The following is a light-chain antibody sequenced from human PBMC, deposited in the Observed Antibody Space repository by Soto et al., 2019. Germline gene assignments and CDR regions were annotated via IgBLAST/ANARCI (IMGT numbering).Light chain of an antibody. CDR3: SSYAASSHLL. CDR2: EVT. Sequence: QSVLTQPPSASGSPGQSVTISCSGTSSDIGDYNYVSWYQQYSGKAPKLIIFEVTKRPSGVPDRFSGSKSGNTAPLTVSGLQTEDEAYYYCSSYAASSHLLFGGGTKLTVL. CDR1: SSDIGDYNY. J-gene: IGLJ2*01. V-gene: IGLV2-8*01.